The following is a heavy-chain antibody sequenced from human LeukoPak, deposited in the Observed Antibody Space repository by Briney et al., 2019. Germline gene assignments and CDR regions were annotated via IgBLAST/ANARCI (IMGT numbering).Heavy chain of an antibody. D-gene: IGHD3-10*01. CDR2: IYYAGST. CDR3: ARMLRGVVLGPNYYPYHMDV. V-gene: IGHV4-39*02. J-gene: IGHJ6*03. Sequence: SETLSLTCTVSGSSISSHLYFWAWIRQPPGKGLEWIGSIYYAGSTYYNPSLKRRVTISVDTSKDDFSLKLASVAAADTAMYFCARMLRGVVLGPNYYPYHMDVWGTGTTVSVSS. CDR1: GSSISSHLYF.